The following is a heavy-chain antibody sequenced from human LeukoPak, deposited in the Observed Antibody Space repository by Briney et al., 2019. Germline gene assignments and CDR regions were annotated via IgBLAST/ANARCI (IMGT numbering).Heavy chain of an antibody. V-gene: IGHV1-8*01. J-gene: IGHJ6*03. D-gene: IGHD1-26*01. Sequence: GASVKVSCKASGYTSTTYDINWVRQATGQGLEWMGWMNPNSGNTGYAQKFQGRVTMTRNTSISTAYMELSSLRSEDTAVYYCARGSGPEEWGLWYYYYYMDVWGKGTTVTVSS. CDR1: GYTSTTYD. CDR2: MNPNSGNT. CDR3: ARGSGPEEWGLWYYYYYMDV.